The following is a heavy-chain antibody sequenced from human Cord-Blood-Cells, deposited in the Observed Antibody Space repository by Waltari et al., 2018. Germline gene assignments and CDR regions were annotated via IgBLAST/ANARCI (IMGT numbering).Heavy chain of an antibody. J-gene: IGHJ3*02. D-gene: IGHD6-19*01. CDR1: GFTFSSYA. CDR3: AKDKAGVHAFDI. Sequence: EVQLVESGGGLVQHGGSLRLPCAASGFTFSSYAMSWVSQAPGKGLEWVSAISGSGGSTYYADSVKGRFTISRDNSKNTLYLQMNSLRAEDTAVYYCAKDKAGVHAFDIWGQGTMVTVSS. V-gene: IGHV3-23*04. CDR2: ISGSGGST.